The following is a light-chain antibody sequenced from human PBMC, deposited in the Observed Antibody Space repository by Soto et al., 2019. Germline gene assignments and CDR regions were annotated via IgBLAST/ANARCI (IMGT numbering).Light chain of an antibody. Sequence: DIQMTQSPSTLSASVGDRVTITCRASQGISSWLAWYQQKPGKAPKLLIYKASSLKSGVPSRFSGSGSGTEFTLTISSLQPDDFATYYCQQYDSYLWTFGQGTKVEIK. J-gene: IGKJ1*01. CDR3: QQYDSYLWT. V-gene: IGKV1-5*03. CDR1: QGISSW. CDR2: KAS.